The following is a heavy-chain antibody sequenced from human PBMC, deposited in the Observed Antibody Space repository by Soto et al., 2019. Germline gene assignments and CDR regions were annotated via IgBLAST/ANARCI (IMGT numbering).Heavy chain of an antibody. Sequence: SETLSLTCGVSGGTIRSPDWLSLFRHPGGKVLEWSGEIFQSGSTNYTPSLESRVTISVDKSKNQFSLTLTSVTAADTAVYFCARGRGRYSSGWSWFDPWGQGILVTVSS. V-gene: IGHV4-4*02. CDR1: GGTIRSPDW. D-gene: IGHD6-19*01. CDR3: ARGRGRYSSGWSWFDP. CDR2: IFQSGST. J-gene: IGHJ5*02.